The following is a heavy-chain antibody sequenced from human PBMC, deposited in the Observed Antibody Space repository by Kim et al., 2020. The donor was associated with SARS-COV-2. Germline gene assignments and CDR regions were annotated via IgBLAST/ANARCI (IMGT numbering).Heavy chain of an antibody. D-gene: IGHD6-6*01. Sequence: YYNPSLKSRVTISVDTSKTQFSLKLSSVTAADTAVYYWAREGEGSSDFDYWGQGTLVTVSS. CDR3: AREGEGSSDFDY. V-gene: IGHV4-30-2*04. J-gene: IGHJ4*02.